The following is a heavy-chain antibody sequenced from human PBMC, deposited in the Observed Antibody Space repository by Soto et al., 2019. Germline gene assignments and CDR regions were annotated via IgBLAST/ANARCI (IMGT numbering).Heavy chain of an antibody. V-gene: IGHV3-23*01. Sequence: GGSLRLSCAASGFTFSSYAMSWVRQAPGKGLEWVSAISGSGGSTYYADSVKGRFTISRDNSKNTLYLQMNSLRAEDTAVYYCEKPHLYYGSGSYMDVWGQGTTVTVYS. D-gene: IGHD3-10*01. CDR1: GFTFSSYA. CDR3: EKPHLYYGSGSYMDV. J-gene: IGHJ6*02. CDR2: ISGSGGST.